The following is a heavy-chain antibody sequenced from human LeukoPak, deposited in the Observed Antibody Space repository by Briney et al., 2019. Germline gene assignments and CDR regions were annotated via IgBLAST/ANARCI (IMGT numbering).Heavy chain of an antibody. Sequence: ASVKVSCKASGYTCTSYDINWVRQATGQGLEWMGWMNPNSGNTGYAQKFQGRVTITRNTSISTAYMELSSLRSEDTAVYYWARGNWFGAFDIWGQGTMVTVSS. CDR1: GYTCTSYD. CDR2: MNPNSGNT. J-gene: IGHJ3*02. V-gene: IGHV1-8*03. D-gene: IGHD3-10*01. CDR3: ARGNWFGAFDI.